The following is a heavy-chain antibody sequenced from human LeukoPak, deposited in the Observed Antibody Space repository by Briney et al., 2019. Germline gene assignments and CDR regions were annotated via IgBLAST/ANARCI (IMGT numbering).Heavy chain of an antibody. CDR3: ARDLKLLGYFDY. J-gene: IGHJ4*02. V-gene: IGHV1-2*02. D-gene: IGHD1-26*01. CDR1: GYTFTGYY. CDR2: ISPNSGGT. Sequence: ASVKVSCKASGYTFTGYYLHWVRQAPGQGLEWMGWISPNSGGTNYSQKFQGRVTMTRDTSISAAYMVLSRLRSDDTAVYYCARDLKLLGYFDYWGQGTLVTVSS.